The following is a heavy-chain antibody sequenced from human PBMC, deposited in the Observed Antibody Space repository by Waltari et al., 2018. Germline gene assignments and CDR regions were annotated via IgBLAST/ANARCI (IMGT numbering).Heavy chain of an antibody. J-gene: IGHJ4*02. V-gene: IGHV4-39*07. D-gene: IGHD6-13*01. CDR2: ISYSGNA. Sequence: QLQLQESGPGLVKPSETLSLTCSVSGDSVSSNNSYWGWIRQPPGKGLEWIGTISYSGNAYYNPSLKSRVTISLDMSKNDFSLKLSSVTAADTAVYYCAREILYSSSWYYFDYWGQGTLVTVSS. CDR3: AREILYSSSWYYFDY. CDR1: GDSVSSNNSY.